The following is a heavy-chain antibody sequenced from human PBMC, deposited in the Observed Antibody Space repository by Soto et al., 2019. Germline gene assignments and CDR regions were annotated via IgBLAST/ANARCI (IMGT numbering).Heavy chain of an antibody. CDR3: ARGRSSSPHTLPY. CDR2: ISSSSSYT. CDR1: GFTFSDYY. Sequence: GGSLRLSCAASGFTFSDYYMSWIRQAPGKGLEWVSYISSSSSYTNYADSVKGRFTISRDNAKNSLYLQMNSLRAEDTAVYYCARGRSSSPHTLPYWGQGTLVTVSS. D-gene: IGHD6-6*01. V-gene: IGHV3-11*06. J-gene: IGHJ4*02.